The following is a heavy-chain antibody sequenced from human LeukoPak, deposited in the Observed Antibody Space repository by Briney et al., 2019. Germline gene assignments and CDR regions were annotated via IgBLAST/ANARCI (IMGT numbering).Heavy chain of an antibody. J-gene: IGHJ4*02. CDR3: AKDHMVRGVGIFDY. CDR1: GFTFSSYS. D-gene: IGHD3-10*01. V-gene: IGHV3-21*04. Sequence: GGSLRLSCAASGFTFSSYSMNWVRQAPGKGLEWVSSISSSSSYIYYADSVKGRFTISRDNAKNSLYLQMNSLRAEDTAVYYCAKDHMVRGVGIFDYWGQGTLVTVSS. CDR2: ISSSSSYI.